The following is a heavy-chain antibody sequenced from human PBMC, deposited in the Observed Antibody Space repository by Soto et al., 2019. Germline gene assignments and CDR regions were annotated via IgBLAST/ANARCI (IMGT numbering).Heavy chain of an antibody. CDR1: GFTFSSYA. V-gene: IGHV3-30-3*01. CDR2: ISYDGSNK. Sequence: GGSLRLSCAASGFTFSSYAMHWVRQAPGKGLEWVAVISYDGSNKYYADSVKGQFTISRDNSKNTLYLQMNSLRAEDTAVYYCARAGIVVVTAIKTDPRVNGALDIWGQ. D-gene: IGHD2-21*02. CDR3: ARAGIVVVTAIKTDPRVNGALDI. J-gene: IGHJ3*02.